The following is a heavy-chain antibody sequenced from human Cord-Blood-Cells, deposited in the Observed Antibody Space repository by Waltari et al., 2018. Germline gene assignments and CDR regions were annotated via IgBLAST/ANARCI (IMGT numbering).Heavy chain of an antibody. D-gene: IGHD5-12*01. J-gene: IGHJ4*02. CDR3: ARDVEMATMRAFDY. V-gene: IGHV1-69*02. CDR1: GGTFSSYT. Sequence: QVQLVQSGAEVKKPGSSVKVSCKASGGTFSSYTISWVRQAPGQGLEWMGRIIPILGIANYAPKFKGRVTITADKSTSTAYMELSSLRSEDTAVYYCARDVEMATMRAFDYWGQGTLVTVSS. CDR2: IIPILGIA.